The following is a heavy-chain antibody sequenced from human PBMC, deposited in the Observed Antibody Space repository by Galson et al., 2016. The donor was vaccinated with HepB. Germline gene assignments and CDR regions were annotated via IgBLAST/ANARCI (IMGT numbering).Heavy chain of an antibody. V-gene: IGHV2-5*02. CDR3: AHSLSVGNDYSNYGHWYFDV. Sequence: PALVKPTQTLTLTCTFSGFSLSTSGVGVGWIRQPPGKTLEWLALIYWDDDKRYSPSLKSRLTITKDPSKNQVVLIMTNMDPVDTATYYCAHSLSVGNDYSNYGHWYFDVWGRGTLVTVSS. J-gene: IGHJ2*01. CDR1: GFSLSTSGVG. D-gene: IGHD4-11*01. CDR2: IYWDDDK.